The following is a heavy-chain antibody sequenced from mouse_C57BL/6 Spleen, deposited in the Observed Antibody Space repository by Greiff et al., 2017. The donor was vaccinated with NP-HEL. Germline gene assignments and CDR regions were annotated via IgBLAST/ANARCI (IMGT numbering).Heavy chain of an antibody. CDR3: ARLITTVVATPYYFDY. Sequence: VQLQQSGPELVKPGASVKISCKASGYAFSSSWMNWVKQRPGKGLEWIGRIYPGDGDTNYNGKFKGKATLTADKSSSTAYMQLSSLTSEDSAVYFCARLITTVVATPYYFDYWGQGTTLTVSS. CDR2: IYPGDGDT. V-gene: IGHV1-82*01. CDR1: GYAFSSSW. J-gene: IGHJ2*01. D-gene: IGHD1-1*01.